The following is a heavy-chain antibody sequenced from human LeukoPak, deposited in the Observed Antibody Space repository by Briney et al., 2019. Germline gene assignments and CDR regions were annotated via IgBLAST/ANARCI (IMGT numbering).Heavy chain of an antibody. CDR1: VFPFSSYG. J-gene: IGHJ4*02. D-gene: IGHD2-2*01. Sequence: VGSLRLSCAASVFPFSSYGMHWVRQAPGKGLEWVAFIRYDGSNKYYADSVKCRFTISRDNSKNTLYLQMNSLRAEHTAVYYCAKDGDCSSTSCYPGYFYYWGQGTLVTVSS. CDR2: IRYDGSNK. CDR3: AKDGDCSSTSCYPGYFYY. V-gene: IGHV3-30*02.